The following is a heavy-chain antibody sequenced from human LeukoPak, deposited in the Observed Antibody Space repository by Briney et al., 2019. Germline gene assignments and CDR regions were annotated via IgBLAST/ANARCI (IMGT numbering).Heavy chain of an antibody. CDR2: IYYSGST. CDR3: ATDSSGFERFDY. CDR1: GGSISSGGYY. Sequence: SETLSLTCTVSGGSISSGGYYWSWIRQHPGKGLEWIGYIYYSGSTYYNPSLKSRVTISVDTSKNQFSLKLSSVTAADTAVYYCATDSSGFERFDYWGQGTLVTVSS. J-gene: IGHJ4*02. D-gene: IGHD6-19*01. V-gene: IGHV4-31*03.